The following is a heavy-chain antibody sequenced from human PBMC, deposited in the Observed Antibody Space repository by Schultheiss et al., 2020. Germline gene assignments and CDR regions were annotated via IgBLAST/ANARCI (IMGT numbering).Heavy chain of an antibody. CDR3: AKSHPDSSAYYQSYFDY. D-gene: IGHD3-22*01. CDR1: GITFSSYA. V-gene: IGHV3-23*01. CDR2: ITGSGDRT. J-gene: IGHJ4*02. Sequence: GGSLRLSCAASGITFSSYAMTWVRQAPGKGLEWVSTITGSGDRTFYADSVKGRFTISRDNSKNTLYLQLHSLRAEDTAVYYCAKSHPDSSAYYQSYFDYWGQGTLVTVSS.